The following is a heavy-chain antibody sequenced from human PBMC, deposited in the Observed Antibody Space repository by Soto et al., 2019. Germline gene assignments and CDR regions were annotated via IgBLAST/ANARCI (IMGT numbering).Heavy chain of an antibody. V-gene: IGHV1-18*01. D-gene: IGHD3-22*01. CDR2: ISAYNGNT. CDR3: AGNDYCDNSGYCYGFDY. Sequence: ASVEVSCKDSGYTFTSYGISWARQAPGQGLELMGWISAYNGNTNYAQKLQGRVTMTTDTSTSTAYMELRSLRSDDTAVYYCAGNDYCDNSGYCYGFDYWGEGTLVTVPS. J-gene: IGHJ4*02. CDR1: GYTFTSYG.